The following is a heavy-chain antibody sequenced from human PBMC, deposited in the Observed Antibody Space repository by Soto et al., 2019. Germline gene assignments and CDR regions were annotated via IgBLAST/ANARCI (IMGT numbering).Heavy chain of an antibody. J-gene: IGHJ4*02. CDR1: GGSISNYY. CDR2: IYYSGST. Sequence: SETLSLTCTVSGGSISNYYWTWIRQPPGKGLEWIGYIYYSGSTNYSPSLKSRVTISVDTSKNQCSLKLSSVTAADTAVYYCARRRVSSDYSHFDYWGQGTLVTVSS. V-gene: IGHV4-59*08. D-gene: IGHD4-17*01. CDR3: ARRRVSSDYSHFDY.